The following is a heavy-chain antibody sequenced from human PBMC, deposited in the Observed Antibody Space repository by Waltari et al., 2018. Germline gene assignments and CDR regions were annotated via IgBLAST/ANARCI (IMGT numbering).Heavy chain of an antibody. J-gene: IGHJ4*02. CDR1: GGSFSGYY. CDR2: INHSGST. V-gene: IGHV4-34*01. Sequence: QVQLQQWGAGLLKPSETLSLTCAVYGGSFSGYYWSWIRQPPGKGLEWIGEINHSGSTNYNPSLKSRVTISVDTSKNQFSLKLSSVTAADTAVYYCARGRGVLWFRELLYYFDYWGQGTLVTVSS. CDR3: ARGRGVLWFRELLYYFDY. D-gene: IGHD3-10*01.